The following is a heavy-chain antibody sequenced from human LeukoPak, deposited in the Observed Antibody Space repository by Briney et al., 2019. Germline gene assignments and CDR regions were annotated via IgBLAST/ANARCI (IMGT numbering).Heavy chain of an antibody. D-gene: IGHD3-10*01. CDR3: ARRTMVRGVIEVVAAFDI. Sequence: SETLSLTCTVSGGSISSSSYYWSWIRQPPGKGLEWIGYIYYSGSTNYNPSLKSRVTISVDTSKNQFSLKLSSVTAADTAVYYCARRTMVRGVIEVVAAFDIWGQGTMVTVSS. V-gene: IGHV4-61*01. CDR2: IYYSGST. CDR1: GGSISSSSYY. J-gene: IGHJ3*02.